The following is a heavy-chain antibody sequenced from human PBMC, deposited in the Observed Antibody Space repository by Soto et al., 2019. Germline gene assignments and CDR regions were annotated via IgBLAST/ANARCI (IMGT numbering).Heavy chain of an antibody. V-gene: IGHV3-49*04. D-gene: IGHD3-16*01. CDR2: IRRNASGGTT. J-gene: IGHJ4*02. CDR3: TRASSLDFDF. Sequence: PAGSLGLSCTTSGCTDGDYALSWVREAPGKGLEWVGFIRRNASGGTTDYDASVKGRFTISRDDSKTIEYLQTNSLRTEDTAFYYCTRASSLDFDFWGQRTLVTVAS. CDR1: GCTDGDYA.